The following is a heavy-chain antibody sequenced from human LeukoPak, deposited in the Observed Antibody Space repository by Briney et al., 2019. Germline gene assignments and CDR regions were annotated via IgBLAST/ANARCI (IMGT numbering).Heavy chain of an antibody. Sequence: SVKVSCKASGGTFSNYAINWVRRAPGQGLEWMGGIIPIFGTANYAQKFQGRVTITADKSTSTVYMELNSLKSEDTAVYYCARGWDYDSGGRPTAYVYWGQGTLVTVSS. D-gene: IGHD3-22*01. CDR1: GGTFSNYA. V-gene: IGHV1-69*06. CDR3: ARGWDYDSGGRPTAYVY. J-gene: IGHJ4*02. CDR2: IIPIFGTA.